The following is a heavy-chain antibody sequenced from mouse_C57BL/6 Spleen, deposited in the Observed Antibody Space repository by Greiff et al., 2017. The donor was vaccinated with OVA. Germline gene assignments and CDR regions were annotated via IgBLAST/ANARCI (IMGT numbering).Heavy chain of an antibody. J-gene: IGHJ2*01. CDR2: INPNNGGT. CDR3: ARREYGYPDY. D-gene: IGHD2-2*01. V-gene: IGHV1-26*01. CDR1: GYTFTDYY. Sequence: VQLQQSGPELVKPGASVKISCKASGYTFTDYYMNWVKQSHGKSLEWIGDINPNNGGTSYNQKFKGKATLTVDKSSSTAYMELRSLTSEDSAVYYCARREYGYPDYWGQGTTLTVSS.